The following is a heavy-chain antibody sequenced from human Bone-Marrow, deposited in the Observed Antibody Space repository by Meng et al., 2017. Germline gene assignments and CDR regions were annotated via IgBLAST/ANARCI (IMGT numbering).Heavy chain of an antibody. CDR2: IYHSGST. J-gene: IGHJ4*02. D-gene: IGHD6-13*01. CDR1: GGSLNNYF. V-gene: IGHV4-34*01. CDR3: ARTEDSSSWYWDY. Sequence: QVQVQQWGAGLLKPSETLSLTCAVYGGSLNNYFWSWVRQPPGKGLEWIGEIYHSGSTNYNPSLKSRVTISVDKSKNQFSLKLSSVTAADTAVYYCARTEDSSSWYWDYWGQGTLVTVSS.